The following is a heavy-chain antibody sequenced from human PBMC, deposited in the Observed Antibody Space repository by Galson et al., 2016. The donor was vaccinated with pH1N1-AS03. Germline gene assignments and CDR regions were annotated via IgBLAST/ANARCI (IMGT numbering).Heavy chain of an antibody. D-gene: IGHD3-22*01. V-gene: IGHV1-69*06. CDR2: FIPIFGTA. CDR3: ARDNYYDTGAFYGHFDF. J-gene: IGHJ4*02. Sequence: LVKVSCKASEGTFSNFGISWVRQAPGQGLEWMGGFIPIFGTANVAQKFKGRVTITADNLELSSLRSDDTAVYYCARDNYYDTGAFYGHFDFWGQGTLLVVSS. CDR1: EGTFSNFG.